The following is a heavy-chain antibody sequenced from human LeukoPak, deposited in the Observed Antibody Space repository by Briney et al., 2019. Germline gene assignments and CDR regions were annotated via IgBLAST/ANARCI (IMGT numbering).Heavy chain of an antibody. CDR3: ARVRTYYYDSSGYYFSHAFDI. D-gene: IGHD3-22*01. CDR2: INHSGST. V-gene: IGHV4-34*01. Sequence: PSETLALTCAVYGGSFSGYYWSWIRQPQGKGLEWTGEINHSGSTNYNPSLKSRVTISVDTSKNQFSLKLSSVTAADTAVYYCARVRTYYYDSSGYYFSHAFDIWGQGTMVTVSS. J-gene: IGHJ3*02. CDR1: GGSFSGYY.